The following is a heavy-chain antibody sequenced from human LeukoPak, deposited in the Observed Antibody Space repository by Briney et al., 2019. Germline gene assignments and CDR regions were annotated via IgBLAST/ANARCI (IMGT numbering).Heavy chain of an antibody. CDR2: IIPIFGTA. Sequence: GASVKVSCKASGGAFSSYAISWVRQAPGQGLEWMGGIIPIFGTANYAQKFQGRVTITADKSTSTAYMELSSLRSEDTAVYYCARGSNWNYVDYWGQGTLVTVSS. V-gene: IGHV1-69*06. CDR1: GGAFSSYA. J-gene: IGHJ4*02. D-gene: IGHD1-20*01. CDR3: ARGSNWNYVDY.